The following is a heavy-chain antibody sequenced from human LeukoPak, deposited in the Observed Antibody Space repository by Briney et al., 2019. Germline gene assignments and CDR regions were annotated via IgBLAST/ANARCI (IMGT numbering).Heavy chain of an antibody. CDR2: IRYDGSNK. V-gene: IGHV3-30*02. D-gene: IGHD3-10*01. CDR3: AKSYITMIRHHAFDI. J-gene: IGHJ3*02. Sequence: GGSLRLSCAASGFTFSSYGMHWVRQAPGKGLEWVAFIRYDGSNKYYADSVKGRFTISRDNSKDTIYLQMNSLRPEDTAVYYCAKSYITMIRHHAFDIWGQGTMVTVSS. CDR1: GFTFSSYG.